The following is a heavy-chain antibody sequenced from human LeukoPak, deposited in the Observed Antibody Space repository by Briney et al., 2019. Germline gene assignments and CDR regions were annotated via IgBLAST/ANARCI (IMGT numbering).Heavy chain of an antibody. CDR1: GFTFSSYS. V-gene: IGHV3-21*04. CDR2: ISSSSSYI. CDR3: ARDSDTRALYAFWSGYYIDYYYYYMDV. D-gene: IGHD3-3*01. Sequence: GGSLRLSCAASGFTFSSYSMNWVRQAPGKGLEWVSSISSSSSYIYYADSVKGRFTISRDNAKNSLYLQMNSLRAEDTAVYYCARDSDTRALYAFWSGYYIDYYYYYMDVWGKGTTVTVSS. J-gene: IGHJ6*03.